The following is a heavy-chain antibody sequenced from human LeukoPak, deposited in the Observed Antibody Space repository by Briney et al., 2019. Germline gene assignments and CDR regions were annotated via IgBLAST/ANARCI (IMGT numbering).Heavy chain of an antibody. V-gene: IGHV4-39*07. CDR2: IYYSGST. CDR1: GGSISSSSYY. D-gene: IGHD3-16*02. CDR3: ARDRYGIDP. Sequence: SETLSLTCTVSGGSISSSSYYWGWIRQPPGKGLEWIGSIYYSGSTYYNPSLKRRVTISVDTSKNQFSLKLSSVTAADTAVYYCARDRYGIDPWGQGTLVTVSS. J-gene: IGHJ5*02.